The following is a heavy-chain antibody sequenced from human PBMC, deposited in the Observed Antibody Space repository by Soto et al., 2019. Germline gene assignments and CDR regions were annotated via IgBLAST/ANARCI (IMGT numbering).Heavy chain of an antibody. CDR2: INHSGST. Sequence: SETLSLTCAGYGGSFSGYYWSWIRQPPGKGLEWIGEINHSGSTNYNPSLKSRVTISVDTSKNQFSLKLSSVTAADTAVYYCARGLPTLLWFGEWSLAFDYWGQGTLVTVSS. CDR1: GGSFSGYY. CDR3: ARGLPTLLWFGEWSLAFDY. J-gene: IGHJ4*02. V-gene: IGHV4-34*01. D-gene: IGHD3-10*01.